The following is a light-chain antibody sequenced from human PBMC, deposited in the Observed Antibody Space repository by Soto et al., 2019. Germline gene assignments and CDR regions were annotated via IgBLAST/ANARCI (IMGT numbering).Light chain of an antibody. V-gene: IGKV1-39*01. CDR2: AAS. CDR1: QSISSY. J-gene: IGKJ2*01. CDR3: QQSYSTPYT. Sequence: DIQMTQSPSSLSASVGDRVTITCRASQSISSYVNWYQQKTGKAPKLLIYAASSLQSGVPSRFSGSGSGTDFTLTISSLQPEDFATYYCQQSYSTPYTFGQGTKLEIK.